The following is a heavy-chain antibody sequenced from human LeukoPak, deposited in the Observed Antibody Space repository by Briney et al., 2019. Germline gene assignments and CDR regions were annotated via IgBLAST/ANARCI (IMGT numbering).Heavy chain of an antibody. CDR1: GFTFSSLW. V-gene: IGHV3-7*03. D-gene: IGHD3-16*01. CDR2: IKQDGSEK. Sequence: PGGSLRLSCAASGFTFSSLWMSWVRQAPGKGLEWVGNIKQDGSEKFYVDSVKDRFTIFRDNARESLYLQMNSLRAEDTAVYYLARVGEWMVFEFWGQGTLVTVSS. J-gene: IGHJ4*02. CDR3: ARVGEWMVFEF.